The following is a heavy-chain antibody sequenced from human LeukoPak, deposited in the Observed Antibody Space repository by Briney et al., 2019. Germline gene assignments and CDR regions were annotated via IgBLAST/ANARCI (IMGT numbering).Heavy chain of an antibody. J-gene: IGHJ4*02. Sequence: GGSLRLSCAASGFTFSSNYMSWVRQAPGKGLEWVSVIYSGGSTYYADSVKGRFTISRDNSKNTLYLQVNSLRAEDTAVYYCARRENYYDSSGYYSHYFDYWGQGTLVTVSS. CDR3: ARRENYYDSSGYYSHYFDY. CDR2: IYSGGST. V-gene: IGHV3-66*01. CDR1: GFTFSSNY. D-gene: IGHD3-22*01.